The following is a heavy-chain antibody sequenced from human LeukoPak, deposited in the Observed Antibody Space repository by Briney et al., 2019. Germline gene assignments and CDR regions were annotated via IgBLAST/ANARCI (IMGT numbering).Heavy chain of an antibody. CDR1: GGSISSYY. J-gene: IGHJ3*02. CDR3: ARGSGYGPDAFDI. V-gene: IGHV4-59*12. Sequence: SETLSLTCTVSGGSISSYYWSWIRQPPGKGLEWIGYIYYSGSTNYNPSLKSRVTISVDTSKNQFSLKLSSVTAADTAVYYRARGSGYGPDAFDIWGQGTMVTVSS. CDR2: IYYSGST. D-gene: IGHD5-12*01.